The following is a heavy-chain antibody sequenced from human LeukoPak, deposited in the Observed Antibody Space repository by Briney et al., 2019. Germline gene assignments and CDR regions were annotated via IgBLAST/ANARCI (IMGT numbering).Heavy chain of an antibody. V-gene: IGHV3-23*01. CDR1: GFTFSSYS. Sequence: GGSLRLSWAASGFTFSSYSMSWVRQASGKGLEWNSGISVSGHRTYHAASVKGRFTISRDNSNNMVYLQMNSLRAEDTAVYYCVQDLVGYDSSNYRDCWGQGTLVTVSS. D-gene: IGHD3-22*01. CDR3: VQDLVGYDSSNYRDC. CDR2: ISVSGHRT. J-gene: IGHJ4*02.